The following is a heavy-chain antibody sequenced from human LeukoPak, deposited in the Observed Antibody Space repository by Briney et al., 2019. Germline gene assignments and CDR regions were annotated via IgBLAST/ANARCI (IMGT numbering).Heavy chain of an antibody. Sequence: SETLSLTCTVSGGSIRSYYWSWIRQPAGKGLEWIGRIYTSRSTNYNPSLKSRVTMSVDTSKNQFSLKLSSVTAVDTAVYYCARVRYYYDSSGYHDAFDIWGQGTMVTVSS. V-gene: IGHV4-4*07. CDR2: IYTSRST. CDR1: GGSIRSYY. D-gene: IGHD3-22*01. J-gene: IGHJ3*02. CDR3: ARVRYYYDSSGYHDAFDI.